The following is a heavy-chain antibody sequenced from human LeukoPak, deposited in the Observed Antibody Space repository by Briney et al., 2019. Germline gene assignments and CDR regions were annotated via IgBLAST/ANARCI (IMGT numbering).Heavy chain of an antibody. Sequence: ASVKVSCKASGYTFTSYGISWVRQAPGQGLEWMGWISGYNGNTDYAQKLQGRVTMTTDTSTSTAYMELRSLRSDDTAVYYCARTPARYCSSTSCRILDYWGQGTLVTVS. J-gene: IGHJ4*02. CDR2: ISGYNGNT. D-gene: IGHD2-2*01. CDR3: ARTPARYCSSTSCRILDY. V-gene: IGHV1-18*01. CDR1: GYTFTSYG.